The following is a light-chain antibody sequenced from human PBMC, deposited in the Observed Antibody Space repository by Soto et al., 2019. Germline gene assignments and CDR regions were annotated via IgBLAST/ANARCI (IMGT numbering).Light chain of an antibody. Sequence: EVVMTQSPATLSVSPGERATLSCRASQSVSSNLAWYQQKLGQAPRLLIYGASTRTTGFPARFSGSGSGTEFTLTICSLQSEDFAVYYCHQYNNGGTFGQGTKV. J-gene: IGKJ1*01. CDR1: QSVSSN. CDR3: HQYNNGGT. CDR2: GAS. V-gene: IGKV3-15*01.